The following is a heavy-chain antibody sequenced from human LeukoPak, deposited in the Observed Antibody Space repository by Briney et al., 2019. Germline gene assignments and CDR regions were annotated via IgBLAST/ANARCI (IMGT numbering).Heavy chain of an antibody. CDR2: INHSGST. Sequence: PSETLSLTCAVYGGSFSGYYWSWIRQPPGKGLEWSGEINHSGSTNYNPALKSRVTISVDTSKNQFSLKLSSVTPADTAVYYCARQSFWGNINIAYWGQGTLVTVSS. CDR3: ARQSFWGNINIAY. J-gene: IGHJ4*02. V-gene: IGHV4-34*01. D-gene: IGHD3-16*01. CDR1: GGSFSGYY.